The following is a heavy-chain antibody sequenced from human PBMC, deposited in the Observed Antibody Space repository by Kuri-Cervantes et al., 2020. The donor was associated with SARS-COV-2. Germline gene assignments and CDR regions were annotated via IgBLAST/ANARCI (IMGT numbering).Heavy chain of an antibody. CDR1: GFTFSDYY. V-gene: IGHV3-11*04. CDR3: ARGRIVVVPAAMPPGGYYMDV. J-gene: IGHJ6*03. CDR2: ISSSGSTI. D-gene: IGHD2-2*01. Sequence: GESLKISCAASGFTFSDYYMSWIRQAPGKGLEWVSYISSSGSTIYYADSVKGRFTISRDNAKNSLYLQMNSLRAEDTAVYYCARGRIVVVPAAMPPGGYYMDVWGKGTTVTVSS.